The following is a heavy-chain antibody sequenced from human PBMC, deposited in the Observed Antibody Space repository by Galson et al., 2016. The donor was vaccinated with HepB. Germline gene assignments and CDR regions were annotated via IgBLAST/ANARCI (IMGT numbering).Heavy chain of an antibody. CDR1: GDSVSSNGVA. V-gene: IGHV6-1*01. CDR2: TYYRSKWYN. D-gene: IGHD4-23*01. CDR3: ARDERRHGGNWGYFDY. Sequence: CAISGDSVSSNGVAWNWIRQSPSRGLEWLGRTYYRSKWYNEYAASVKSRISINPDTSKNQISLQLNSVTPEDTAVYYCARDERRHGGNWGYFDYWGQGTLVTVSS. J-gene: IGHJ4*02.